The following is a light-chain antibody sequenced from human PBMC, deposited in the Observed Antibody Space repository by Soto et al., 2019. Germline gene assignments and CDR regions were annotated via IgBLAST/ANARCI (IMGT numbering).Light chain of an antibody. V-gene: IGKV1-5*01. CDR2: DAS. Sequence: DIQMTQSPSTLSASVGYRFTITCRASQSISSWLAWYQQKPGEAPKLLIYDASSLESGVPSRLRGSGYGTELTITITSLQHDDFATYYCQQYNSYPWTFGQGTKVDIK. J-gene: IGKJ1*01. CDR3: QQYNSYPWT. CDR1: QSISSW.